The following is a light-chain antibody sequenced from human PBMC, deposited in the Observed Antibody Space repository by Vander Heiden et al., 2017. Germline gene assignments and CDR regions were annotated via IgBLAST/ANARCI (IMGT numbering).Light chain of an antibody. Sequence: SYALTQPLSVSVALGQTARITCGGNNIGSKNVHWYQQKPGQAPVLVLFSDANRASGIPERFSGSNSGYTATLTVRRVQAGDEADYYCQVWDRNLVIFGGGTKLTVL. CDR3: QVWDRNLVI. V-gene: IGLV3-9*01. CDR1: NIGSKN. J-gene: IGLJ2*01. CDR2: SDA.